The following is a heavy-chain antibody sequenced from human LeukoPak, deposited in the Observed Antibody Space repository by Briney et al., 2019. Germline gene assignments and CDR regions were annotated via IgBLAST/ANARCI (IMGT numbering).Heavy chain of an antibody. CDR3: ARDYGGSSGWFDP. CDR1: GYTFTIYD. D-gene: IGHD4-23*01. CDR2: MNPNSGNT. Sequence: ASVKVSCKASGYTFTIYDVNWVRQATGQGLEWMGWMNPNSGNTGYAQKFQGRVTMTRSTSTSTAYMELSSLRSEDTAVYYCARDYGGSSGWFDPWGQGTLVTVSS. V-gene: IGHV1-8*01. J-gene: IGHJ5*02.